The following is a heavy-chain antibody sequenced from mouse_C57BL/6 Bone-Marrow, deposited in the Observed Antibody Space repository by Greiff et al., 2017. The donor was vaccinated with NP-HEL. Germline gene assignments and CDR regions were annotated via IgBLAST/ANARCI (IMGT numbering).Heavy chain of an antibody. Sequence: VQLKQSGPVLVKPGASVKMSCKASGYTFTDYYMNWVKQSHGKSLEWIGVINPYNGGTSYNQKFKGKATLTVDKSSSTAYMELNSLTSEDSAVYYCASPYYYGSSSNWYFDVWGTGTTVTVSS. CDR3: ASPYYYGSSSNWYFDV. CDR2: INPYNGGT. J-gene: IGHJ1*03. V-gene: IGHV1-19*01. D-gene: IGHD1-1*01. CDR1: GYTFTDYY.